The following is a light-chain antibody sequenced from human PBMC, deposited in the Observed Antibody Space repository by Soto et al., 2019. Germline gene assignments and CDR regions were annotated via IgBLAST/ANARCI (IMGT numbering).Light chain of an antibody. CDR3: QQRSDWPPLT. Sequence: EMVLTQSPGTLSLSQGERATLSCRAIQSVSSSYLAWYQQKFGQAPRLLIYGASTRATGIPDRFSGSGSGTDFTLTISRLEPEDFAVYYCQQRSDWPPLTFGGGTKVDI. CDR1: QSVSSSY. CDR2: GAS. J-gene: IGKJ4*01. V-gene: IGKV3D-20*02.